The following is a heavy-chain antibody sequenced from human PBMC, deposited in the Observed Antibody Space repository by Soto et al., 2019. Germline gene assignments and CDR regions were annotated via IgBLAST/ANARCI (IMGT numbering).Heavy chain of an antibody. D-gene: IGHD2-21*01. V-gene: IGHV3-33*01. CDR1: GFTFSTYG. CDR3: ARGLHSLFDS. CDR2: IWYDGNNK. J-gene: IGHJ4*02. Sequence: QVQLVESGGGVVQPGGSLRLSCAASGFTFSTYGMHWVRQAPDKGLEWVAVIWYDGNNKYYADSVKGRFTISRDNSKNALYVQMTSLRAENTAVYYCARGLHSLFDSGGQGTLVTVSS.